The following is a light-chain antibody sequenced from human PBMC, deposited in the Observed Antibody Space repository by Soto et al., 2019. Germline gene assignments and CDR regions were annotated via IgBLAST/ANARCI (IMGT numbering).Light chain of an antibody. Sequence: EIVMTQSPATLSVSPGERATLSCRASQGIGSTLAWYQQKPGQTPRLLISGASTRATGVPARFSGSGSGTEFTLTINSLQSEDFAVYYCQRYNNWPLTFGGGTKVEIK. CDR1: QGIGST. J-gene: IGKJ4*01. V-gene: IGKV3-15*01. CDR2: GAS. CDR3: QRYNNWPLT.